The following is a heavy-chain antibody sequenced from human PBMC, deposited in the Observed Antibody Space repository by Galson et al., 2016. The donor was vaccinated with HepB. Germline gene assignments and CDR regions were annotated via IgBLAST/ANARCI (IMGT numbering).Heavy chain of an antibody. D-gene: IGHD3/OR15-3a*01. CDR2: TWYDGRKT. Sequence: SLRLSCAASGFSFNTYGMHWVRQAPGKGLECVALTWYDGRKTYYVDSVKGRFTISRNNSQNTLYLQMNSLRAEDTAVYYCARFGTGSDYWGQGTLVTVSS. CDR1: GFSFNTYG. CDR3: ARFGTGSDY. J-gene: IGHJ4*02. V-gene: IGHV3-33*01.